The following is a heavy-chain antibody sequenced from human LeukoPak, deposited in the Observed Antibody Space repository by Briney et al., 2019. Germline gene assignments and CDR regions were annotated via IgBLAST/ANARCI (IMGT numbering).Heavy chain of an antibody. J-gene: IGHJ3*02. D-gene: IGHD3-22*01. V-gene: IGHV4-34*01. Sequence: SETLSLTCAVYGGSFSGYYWSWIRQPPGKGLEWIGEINHSGSTNYNPSLKSQVTISVDTSKNQFSLKLSSVTAADTAVYYCARTSYYDSSGYRSAFDIWGQGTMVTVSS. CDR2: INHSGST. CDR1: GGSFSGYY. CDR3: ARTSYYDSSGYRSAFDI.